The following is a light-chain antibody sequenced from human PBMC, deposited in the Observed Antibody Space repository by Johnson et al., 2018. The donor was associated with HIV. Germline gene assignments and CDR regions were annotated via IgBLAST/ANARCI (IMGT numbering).Light chain of an antibody. V-gene: IGLV1-51*02. CDR1: NSNIGYNS. Sequence: QSVLTQPPSVSAAPGQRVTISCSGNNSNIGYNSVSWYQQVPGTAPKLLIYENKKRPSGIADRFSASKSGTSATLDITGLQTGDEADYYCGAWDSGLTAHVVFVSGTTITVL. CDR2: ENK. CDR3: GAWDSGLTAHVV. J-gene: IGLJ1*01.